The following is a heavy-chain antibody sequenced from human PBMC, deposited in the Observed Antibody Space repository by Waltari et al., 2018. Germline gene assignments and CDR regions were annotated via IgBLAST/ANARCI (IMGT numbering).Heavy chain of an antibody. CDR2: SIPILGIA. CDR1: GGTFSSYT. J-gene: IGHJ4*02. D-gene: IGHD5-18*01. Sequence: QVQLVQSGAEVKKPGSSVKVSCKASGGTFSSYTISWVRQAPGQGLEWMGRSIPILGIANYAQKFQGRVTITADKSTSTAYMELSSLRSEDTAVYYCARDLGYSYGYGGEYSFDYWGQGTLVTVSS. CDR3: ARDLGYSYGYGGEYSFDY. V-gene: IGHV1-69*08.